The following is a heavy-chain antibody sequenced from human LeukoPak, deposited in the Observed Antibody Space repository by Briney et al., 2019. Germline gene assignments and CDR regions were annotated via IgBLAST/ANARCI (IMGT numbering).Heavy chain of an antibody. CDR1: GFTFSSYA. J-gene: IGHJ6*02. CDR3: ARDKGSSGYYDVDYYYYYGMDV. D-gene: IGHD3-22*01. CDR2: ISSSSSYI. Sequence: GSLRLSCAASGFTFSSYAMSWVRQAPGKGLEWVSSISSSSSYIYYADSVKGRFTISRDNAKNSLYLQMNSLRAEDTAVYYCARDKGSSGYYDVDYYYYYGMDVWGQGTTVTVSS. V-gene: IGHV3-21*01.